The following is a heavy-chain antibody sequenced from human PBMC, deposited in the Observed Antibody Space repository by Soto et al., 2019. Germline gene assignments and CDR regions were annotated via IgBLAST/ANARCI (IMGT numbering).Heavy chain of an antibody. CDR3: ARVFEGFDF. V-gene: IGHV4-34*01. Sequence: TSETLSLTCAVYGGSFSGYYWSWIRQPPGKGLEWIGQINHSGSTNRNPSLKSRITISVDTSKNQFSLTLSSVTAADTAMYYCARVFEGFDFWAQGTPVTVSS. CDR2: INHSGST. CDR1: GGSFSGYY. J-gene: IGHJ4*02.